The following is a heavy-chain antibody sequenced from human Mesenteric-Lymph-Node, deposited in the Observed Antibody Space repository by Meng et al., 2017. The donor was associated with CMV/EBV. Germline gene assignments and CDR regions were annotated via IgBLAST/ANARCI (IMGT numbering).Heavy chain of an antibody. CDR1: GFTFSSYS. CDR2: ISSSSSYI. D-gene: IGHD6-19*01. Sequence: GESLKISCAASGFTFSSYSMNWVRQAPGKGLEWVSSISSSSSYIYYADSVKGRFTISRDNAKNSLYLQMNSLRAEDTAVYYCARDLRRSSSGYDTNYRYTFDYWGQGTLVTVSS. CDR3: ARDLRRSSSGYDTNYRYTFDY. V-gene: IGHV3-21*01. J-gene: IGHJ4*02.